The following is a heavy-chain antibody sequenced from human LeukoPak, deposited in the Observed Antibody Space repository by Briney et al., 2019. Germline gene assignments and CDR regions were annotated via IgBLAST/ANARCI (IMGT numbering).Heavy chain of an antibody. Sequence: ASVKVSCKASGYTFTSYDINWVRQATGQGLEWMGWMNPNSGNTGYAQKFQGRVTMTRNTSISTAYMELSSLRSEDTAVYYCARGGVEQRAWNYYYYMDVWGKGTTVTISS. CDR2: MNPNSGNT. CDR1: GYTFTSYD. CDR3: ARGGVEQRAWNYYYYMDV. D-gene: IGHD2-8*01. J-gene: IGHJ6*03. V-gene: IGHV1-8*02.